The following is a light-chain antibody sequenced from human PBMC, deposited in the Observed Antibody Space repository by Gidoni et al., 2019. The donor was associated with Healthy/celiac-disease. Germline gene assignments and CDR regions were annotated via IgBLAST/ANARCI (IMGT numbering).Light chain of an antibody. Sequence: DIVMTQSPATLSASPGERATISCRASQSVSSNLTWYQQKPGQAPKLLIYGASTRDTGVPARFSGSGSGTDFTLTISSLQSEDFAVYYCQQYNNWPRTFGQGTRLEIK. J-gene: IGKJ5*01. CDR1: QSVSSN. V-gene: IGKV3-15*01. CDR2: GAS. CDR3: QQYNNWPRT.